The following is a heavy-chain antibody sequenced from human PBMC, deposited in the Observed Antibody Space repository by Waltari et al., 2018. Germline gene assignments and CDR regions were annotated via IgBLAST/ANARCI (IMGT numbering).Heavy chain of an antibody. CDR3: ARNGNDALDI. V-gene: IGHV3-74*01. CDR1: GFTFSSYW. D-gene: IGHD1-26*01. Sequence: EVKMVESGGGLVQPGGSLRLSCAASGFTFSSYWMPWVRQAPGKGLVGVSRINREGSTTAYADSVKGRFTISRDNAKNTLFLQMNSLRAEDTAVYYCARNGNDALDIWGQGTMVTVSS. CDR2: INREGSTT. J-gene: IGHJ3*02.